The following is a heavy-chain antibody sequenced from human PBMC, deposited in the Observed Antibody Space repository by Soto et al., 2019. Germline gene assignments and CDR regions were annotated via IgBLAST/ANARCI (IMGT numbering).Heavy chain of an antibody. CDR3: AKNSGWFNT. CDR1: GFPFSSTD. J-gene: IGHJ5*02. D-gene: IGHD3-10*01. V-gene: IGHV3-23*01. CDR2: IDGSGGTT. Sequence: EFQVLQSGGGLVQPGGSLTLSCAASGFPFSSTDMTWVRQAPGKGLEWVSTIDGSGGTTYYADSVKGRFTISRDNSIKTVFLQMNSLRADDTALYFCAKNSGWFNTWGQGALVTVSS.